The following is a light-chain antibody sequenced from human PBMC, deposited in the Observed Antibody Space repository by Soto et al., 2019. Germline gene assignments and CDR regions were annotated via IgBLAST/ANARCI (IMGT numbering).Light chain of an antibody. CDR2: EVS. V-gene: IGLV2-18*02. CDR3: SSYTSSSTYV. CDR1: NNDVGSYNR. J-gene: IGLJ1*01. Sequence: SALSPPPSLSVSPTRSVTISCPENNNDVGSYNRVSWYQQSPGTAPKLMIYEVSNRPSGVSDRFSGSKSGNTASLTISGLQAEDEADYYCSSYTSSSTYVFGTGTKVTVL.